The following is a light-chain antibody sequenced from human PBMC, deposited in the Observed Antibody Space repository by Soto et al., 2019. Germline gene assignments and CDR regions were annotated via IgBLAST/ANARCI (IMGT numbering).Light chain of an antibody. CDR2: EVS. J-gene: IGLJ2*01. CDR3: SSYTTSNTLV. CDR1: TSDIGRYNY. V-gene: IGLV2-14*01. Sequence: QSALTQPASVSGSPGQSTTISCTGTTSDIGRYNYVAWYQQHPGKAPKVMIYEVSNRPSWISNRFSGSKSGNTASMTISGLQAEDEAHYYCSSYTTSNTLVFGGGTQLTVL.